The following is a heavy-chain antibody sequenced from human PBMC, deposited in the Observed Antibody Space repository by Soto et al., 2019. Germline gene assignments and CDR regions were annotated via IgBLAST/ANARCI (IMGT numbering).Heavy chain of an antibody. CDR1: GGTFSSYA. V-gene: IGHV1-69*06. CDR2: IIPIFGTA. Sequence: QVQLVQSGAEVKKPGSSVKVSCKASGGTFSSYAISWVRQAPGQGREWMGGIIPIFGTAKYAQKFQGRVTITPDKSTSTASMELSSLRAEHSAGDYCARVAVDGSLDLQQWGRGILVTGAS. D-gene: IGHD6-19*01. J-gene: IGHJ1*01. CDR3: ARVAVDGSLDLQQ.